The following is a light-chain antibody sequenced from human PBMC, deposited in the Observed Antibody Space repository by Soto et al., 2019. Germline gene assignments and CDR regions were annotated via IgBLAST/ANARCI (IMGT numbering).Light chain of an antibody. CDR2: QTY. CDR3: NQRQSWPRT. Sequence: EIVLTQSPATLSSFPGDRVTLSCRASQYINPRLAWYQHRPGQAHRLLIYQTYIRAAGIQARFSASGSGTDFTLTIRDVQPEDFALYYCNQRQSWPRTFGQGTKVDIK. V-gene: IGKV3-11*01. J-gene: IGKJ1*01. CDR1: QYINPR.